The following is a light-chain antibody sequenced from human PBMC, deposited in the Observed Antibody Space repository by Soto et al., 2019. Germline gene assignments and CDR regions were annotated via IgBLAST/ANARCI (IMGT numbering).Light chain of an antibody. CDR2: KAS. V-gene: IGKV1-5*03. Sequence: DIQMTQSPSTLSASVGDRVTITCRASQSISNWLAWYQQKPGKAPKLLIYKASTLESGVPSRFSGSGFGTELPLTISSLQPDVFATYSCQHYSSYPYTFGQGSKLEIK. CDR1: QSISNW. CDR3: QHYSSYPYT. J-gene: IGKJ2*01.